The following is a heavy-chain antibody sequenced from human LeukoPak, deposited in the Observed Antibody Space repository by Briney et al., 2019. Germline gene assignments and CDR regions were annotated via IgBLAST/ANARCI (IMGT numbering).Heavy chain of an antibody. CDR2: INSDGSWT. CDR1: GNYW. CDR3: ARDRWSYDPQGGFDC. Sequence: GGSLRLSCAASGNYWMHWVRQVPGKGLVWVSHINSDGSWTSYADSVKGRFTISKDNAKNTVYLQMNSLRAEDTAVYYCARDRWSYDPQGGFDCWGQGTLVTVSS. J-gene: IGHJ4*02. V-gene: IGHV3-74*01. D-gene: IGHD3-22*01.